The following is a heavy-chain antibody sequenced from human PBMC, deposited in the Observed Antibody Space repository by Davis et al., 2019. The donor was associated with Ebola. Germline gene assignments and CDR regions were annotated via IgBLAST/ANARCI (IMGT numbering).Heavy chain of an antibody. D-gene: IGHD5-18*01. V-gene: IGHV3-33*01. CDR1: GFTFNNYG. J-gene: IGHJ4*02. CDR3: ARRYSHGYSDY. Sequence: PGGSLRLSCAASGFTFNNYGMHWVRQAPGKGLQWVAVIWSDGSNRYYADSVKGRFTISRDTSKNMLYLQMNSLRDEDTAVYYCARRYSHGYSDYWGQGTLVTVSS. CDR2: IWSDGSNR.